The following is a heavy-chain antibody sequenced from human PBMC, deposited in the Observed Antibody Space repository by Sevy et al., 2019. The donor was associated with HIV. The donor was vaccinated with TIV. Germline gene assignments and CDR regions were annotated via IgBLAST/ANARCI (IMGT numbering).Heavy chain of an antibody. Sequence: GGSLRLSCAASGFTFSSYAMHWVRQAPGKGLEWVGFIWHDGSQKYYADSVRGRFTFSRDNSKNTLFLQVSSLRAEATAVYYCARGRVGATTSYYFDYWGQGTLVTVSS. J-gene: IGHJ4*02. CDR3: ARGRVGATTSYYFDY. CDR1: GFTFSSYA. V-gene: IGHV3-33*01. CDR2: IWHDGSQK. D-gene: IGHD1-26*01.